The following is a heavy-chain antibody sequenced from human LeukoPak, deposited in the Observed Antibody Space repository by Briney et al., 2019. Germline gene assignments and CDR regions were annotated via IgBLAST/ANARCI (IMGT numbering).Heavy chain of an antibody. CDR1: GFTFGDYA. J-gene: IGHJ4*02. D-gene: IGHD3-9*01. CDR3: TRLGGNILTCHSHDY. CDR2: IRSKAYGGTT. V-gene: IGHV3-49*04. Sequence: GRSLRLSCTASGFTFGDYAMSWVRQAPGKGLEWVGFIRSKAYGGTTEYAASVKGRFTISRDDSKSIAYLQMNSLRTEDTAVYSCTRLGGNILTCHSHDYWGQGTLVTVSS.